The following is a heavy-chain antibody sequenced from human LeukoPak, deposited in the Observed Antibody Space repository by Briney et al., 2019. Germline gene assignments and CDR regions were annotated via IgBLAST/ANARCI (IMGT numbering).Heavy chain of an antibody. D-gene: IGHD6-25*01. Sequence: SETLSLTCTVPGGSISTYYWSWVRQPPGKGLGWLGHIYYSGSTNYSSSLKGRVTISVDTSKNQFSLKLYSVTAADTAVYYCARHYYPAAAGDYWGQGTLVTVSS. CDR1: GGSISTYY. J-gene: IGHJ4*02. V-gene: IGHV4-59*08. CDR2: IYYSGST. CDR3: ARHYYPAAAGDY.